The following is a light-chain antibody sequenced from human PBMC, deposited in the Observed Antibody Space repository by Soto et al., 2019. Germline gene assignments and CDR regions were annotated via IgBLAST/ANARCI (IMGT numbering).Light chain of an antibody. J-gene: IGLJ3*02. CDR3: SSYTNGSALV. CDR2: EVS. Sequence: QSALTQPASVSGSPGHSITISCTGSSSDVGAYDYVSWYQQYPGKAPKLMIFEVSYRPSGVSTRFSGSKSGNTASLTIAGLQAEDEADYYCSSYTNGSALVFGGGTKVTVL. CDR1: SSDVGAYDY. V-gene: IGLV2-14*01.